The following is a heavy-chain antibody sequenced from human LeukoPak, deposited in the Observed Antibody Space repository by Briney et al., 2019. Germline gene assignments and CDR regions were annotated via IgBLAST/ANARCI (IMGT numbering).Heavy chain of an antibody. D-gene: IGHD2-2*01. Sequence: SETLSLTCTVSGGSISSYYWSWIRQPPGKGLEWIGYIYYSGSTNYNPSLKSRVTITIKTSKNQFSLKLSSLAAAATAGYYRARANLGYCSSTSRYSFDYWGQGTLVTVSS. CDR1: GGSISSYY. CDR2: IYYSGST. V-gene: IGHV4-59*01. J-gene: IGHJ4*02. CDR3: ARANLGYCSSTSRYSFDY.